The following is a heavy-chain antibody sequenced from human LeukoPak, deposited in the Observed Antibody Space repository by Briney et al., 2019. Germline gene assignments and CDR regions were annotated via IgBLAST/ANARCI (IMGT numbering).Heavy chain of an antibody. V-gene: IGHV1-69*04. Sequence: ASVKVSCTASGGTFSSYAISWVRQAPGQGLEWMGRIIPIFGIANYAQKFQGRVTITADKSTSTAYMELSSLRSEDTAVYYCASSIFGVVQGYYYYGMDVWGQGTTVTVSS. CDR2: IIPIFGIA. J-gene: IGHJ6*02. D-gene: IGHD3-3*01. CDR1: GGTFSSYA. CDR3: ASSIFGVVQGYYYYGMDV.